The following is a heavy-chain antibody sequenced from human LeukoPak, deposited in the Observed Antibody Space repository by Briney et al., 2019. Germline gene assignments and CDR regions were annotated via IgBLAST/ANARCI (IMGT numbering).Heavy chain of an antibody. D-gene: IGHD5-18*01. CDR2: ISETGSTI. CDR1: GFTFDDYG. CDR3: VRGYTPDY. Sequence: GGSLRLSCAASGFTFDDYGMSWVRQAPGKGLEWISFISETGSTIYYADSVTGRFTISRDNAKNSLYLQMDSLRDEDTALYYCVRGYTPDYWGQGALVTVSS. J-gene: IGHJ4*02. V-gene: IGHV3-48*03.